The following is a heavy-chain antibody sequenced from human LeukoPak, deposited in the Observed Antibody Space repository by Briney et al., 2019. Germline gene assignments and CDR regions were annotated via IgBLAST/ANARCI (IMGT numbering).Heavy chain of an antibody. CDR1: GFTFSSYS. CDR2: ISSSSSYI. V-gene: IGHV3-21*01. D-gene: IGHD6-19*01. J-gene: IGHJ4*02. CDR3: ARHRGIGSGLDY. Sequence: PGGSLSLSCAASGFTFSSYSMNWVRQAPGKGLEWVSSISSSSSYIYYADSVKGRFTISRDNAKNSLYLQMNSLRAEDTAVYYCARHRGIGSGLDYWGQGTLVTVSS.